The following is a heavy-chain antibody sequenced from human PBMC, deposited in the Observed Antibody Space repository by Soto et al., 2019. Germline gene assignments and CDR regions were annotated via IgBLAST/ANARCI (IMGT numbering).Heavy chain of an antibody. CDR1: GFTFSSYA. Sequence: HPGGSLRLSCAASGFTFSSYAMSWVRQAPGKGLEWVSAISGSGGSTYYADSVKGRFTISRDNSKNTLYLQMNSLRAEDTAVYYCAKGYDSSGYYPQYFQHWGQGTLVTVSS. V-gene: IGHV3-23*01. D-gene: IGHD3-22*01. CDR3: AKGYDSSGYYPQYFQH. CDR2: ISGSGGST. J-gene: IGHJ1*01.